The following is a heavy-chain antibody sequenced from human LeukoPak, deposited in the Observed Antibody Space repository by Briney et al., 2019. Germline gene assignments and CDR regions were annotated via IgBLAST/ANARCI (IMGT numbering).Heavy chain of an antibody. CDR2: ISATAT. CDR3: AKGQGSGSYPFDY. D-gene: IGHD3-16*02. Sequence: GGSLRLSCAASGFTFSSYAMSWVRQAPGKGLECVSVISATATYYAGSVKGRFTISRDTSRNTLYLQMNSLRADDTAVYYCAKGQGSGSYPFDYWGQGTLVTVSS. CDR1: GFTFSSYA. J-gene: IGHJ4*02. V-gene: IGHV3-23*01.